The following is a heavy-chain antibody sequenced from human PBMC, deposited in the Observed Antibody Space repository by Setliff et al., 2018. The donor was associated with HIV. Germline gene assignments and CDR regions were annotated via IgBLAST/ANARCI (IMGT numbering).Heavy chain of an antibody. J-gene: IGHJ3*01. CDR1: GYTFSNFA. CDR2: ISGYSDNT. CDR3: ARRRAGALLNAFDV. V-gene: IGHV1-18*01. Sequence: SVKVSCKASGYTFSNFAIGWLRQAPGQGLEWMGWISGYSDNTYYAQSLQGRVTMTTDTTSSTSYMELRSLRSDDTAMYYCARRRAGALLNAFDVWGQGTMGTVSS. D-gene: IGHD1-26*01.